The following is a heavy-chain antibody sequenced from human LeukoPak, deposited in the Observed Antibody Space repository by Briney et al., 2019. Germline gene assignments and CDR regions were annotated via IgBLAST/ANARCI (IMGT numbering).Heavy chain of an antibody. D-gene: IGHD3-22*01. CDR1: GGSISSYY. J-gene: IGHJ2*01. CDR3: ARGRNYYDSSGYCRYFDL. Sequence: SETLSLTCTVSGGSISSYYWSWIRQPPGKGLEWIGYIYYSGSTNYNPSLKSRVTISVDTSKTQFSLKLSSVTAADTAVYHCARGRNYYDSSGYCRYFDLWGRGTLVTVSS. V-gene: IGHV4-59*01. CDR2: IYYSGST.